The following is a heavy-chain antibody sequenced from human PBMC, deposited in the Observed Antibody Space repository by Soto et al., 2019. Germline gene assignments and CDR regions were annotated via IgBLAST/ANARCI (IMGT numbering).Heavy chain of an antibody. J-gene: IGHJ5*02. Sequence: GGSLRLSCAASGFTFSSYGMHWVRQAPGKGLEWVAVISYDGSNKYYADSVKGRFTISRDNSKNTLYLQMNSLRAEDTAVYYCAKVERDYYDSSGYYYGGGFDPWGQGTLVTVSS. CDR2: ISYDGSNK. CDR1: GFTFSSYG. V-gene: IGHV3-30*18. CDR3: AKVERDYYDSSGYYYGGGFDP. D-gene: IGHD3-22*01.